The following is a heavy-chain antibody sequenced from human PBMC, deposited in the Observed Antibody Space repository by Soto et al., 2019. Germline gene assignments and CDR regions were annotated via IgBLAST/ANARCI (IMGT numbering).Heavy chain of an antibody. CDR2: INHSGST. CDR3: AGKVVVIRPYYYYGMDV. J-gene: IGHJ6*02. CDR1: GGSFSGYY. V-gene: IGHV4-34*01. D-gene: IGHD2-15*01. Sequence: PSETLSLTCAVYGGSFSGYYWSWIRQPPGKGLEWIGEINHSGSTNYNPSLKSRVTISVDTSKNQFSLKLSSVTAADTAVYYCAGKVVVIRPYYYYGMDVWGQGTTVTVSS.